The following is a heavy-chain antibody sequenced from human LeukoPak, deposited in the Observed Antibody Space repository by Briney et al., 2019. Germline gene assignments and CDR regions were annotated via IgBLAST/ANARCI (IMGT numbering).Heavy chain of an antibody. J-gene: IGHJ4*02. CDR1: GFTFSSYW. CDR3: ARSGSMIVVDLFDY. CDR2: IKQDGSEK. D-gene: IGHD3-22*01. V-gene: IGHV3-7*05. Sequence: PGGSLRLSCAASGFTFSSYWMSWVRQAPGKGLEWVANIKQDGSEKYYVDSVKGRFTISRDNAKNSLYLQMNSLRAEDTAVYYCARSGSMIVVDLFDYWGQETLVTVSS.